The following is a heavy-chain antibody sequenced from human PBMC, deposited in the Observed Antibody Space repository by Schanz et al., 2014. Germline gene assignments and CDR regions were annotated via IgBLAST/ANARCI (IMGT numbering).Heavy chain of an antibody. D-gene: IGHD3-3*01. CDR2: ISGSGAST. J-gene: IGHJ6*02. CDR1: GFTFSSYA. Sequence: EVQLLESGGGLAQPGGSLRLACAASGFTFSSYAMSWVRQASGKGLEWVSAISGSGASTYYADSVKGRFSISRDNGETSVYLQINSLRVEDTAVYYCARFLARYQYYGVDVWGQGTTVIVSS. V-gene: IGHV3-23*01. CDR3: ARFLARYQYYGVDV.